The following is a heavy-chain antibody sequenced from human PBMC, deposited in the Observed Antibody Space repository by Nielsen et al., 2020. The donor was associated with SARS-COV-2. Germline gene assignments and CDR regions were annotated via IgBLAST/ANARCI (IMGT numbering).Heavy chain of an antibody. Sequence: SETLSLTCTVSGVAISSYYWTWIRQPPEKGLEWIAYIYDSGNTNYNPSLKSRVTISVDTSRNQFSLKLTSATAADTAVYYCARGSDEGLALWGQGTLVTVSS. CDR2: IYDSGNT. J-gene: IGHJ4*02. CDR1: GVAISSYY. CDR3: ARGSDEGLAL. V-gene: IGHV4-59*13. D-gene: IGHD3-3*01.